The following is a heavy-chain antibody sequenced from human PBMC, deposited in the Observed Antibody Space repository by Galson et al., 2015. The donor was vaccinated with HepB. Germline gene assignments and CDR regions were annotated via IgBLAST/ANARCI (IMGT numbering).Heavy chain of an antibody. V-gene: IGHV3-7*01. D-gene: IGHD6-13*01. CDR1: GFSINDYY. J-gene: IGHJ5*02. CDR2: INKDGSEK. CDR3: VRDREVAGGGDWFDP. Sequence: SLRLSCAASGFSINDYYMTWVRQAPGKGLEWVANINKDGSEKYYVDSVKGRFAISRDNAKRSLWLQMNSLRVEDTAVYYCVRDREVAGGGDWFDPWDQGTLVTVSS.